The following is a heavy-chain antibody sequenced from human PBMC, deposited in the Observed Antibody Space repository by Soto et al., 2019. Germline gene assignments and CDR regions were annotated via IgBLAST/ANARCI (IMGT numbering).Heavy chain of an antibody. CDR1: GFTFSSYD. V-gene: IGHV3-30*18. CDR3: AKDDAETSMIRGVITSYYYYGMDV. CDR2: VSYDGDNK. J-gene: IGHJ6*02. Sequence: GGSLRLSCAASGFTFSSYDMHWVRQAPGKGLEWVAAVSYDGDNKYYADSVKGRFTISRDNSKNTLYLQMSSLRAEDTAVYYCAKDDAETSMIRGVITSYYYYGMDVWGQGTTVTVSS. D-gene: IGHD3-10*01.